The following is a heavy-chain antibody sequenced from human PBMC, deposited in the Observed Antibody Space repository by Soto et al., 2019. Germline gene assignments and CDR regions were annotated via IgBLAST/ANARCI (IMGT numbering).Heavy chain of an antibody. CDR3: ARDAKKNSGRDFWSGYVYYYYYGMDV. V-gene: IGHV3-64D*08. J-gene: IGHJ6*02. CDR1: GFTFSSYA. Sequence: PGGSLRLSCSASGFTFSSYAMHWVRQAPGRGLEYVSAISSNGGSTYYADSVKGRFTISRDNSKNTLYLQMSSLRAEDTAVYYCARDAKKNSGRDFWSGYVYYYYYGMDVWGQGTTVTVSS. D-gene: IGHD3-3*01. CDR2: ISSNGGST.